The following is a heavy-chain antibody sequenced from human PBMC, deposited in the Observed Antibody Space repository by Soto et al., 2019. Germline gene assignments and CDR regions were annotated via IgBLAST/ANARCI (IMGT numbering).Heavy chain of an antibody. V-gene: IGHV1-18*01. CDR3: ARHHGPTTSENWFDP. CDR2: ISTYSGDT. D-gene: IGHD5-12*01. J-gene: IGHJ5*02. CDR1: GYTFFTYD. Sequence: ASVKVSCKASGYTFFTYDISWVRQAPGQGLEWMGGISTYSGDTKYAQKVQGRVTMTTDTSTTTAYLELRSLRSDDTAVYYCARHHGPTTSENWFDPWGQGTLVTVSS.